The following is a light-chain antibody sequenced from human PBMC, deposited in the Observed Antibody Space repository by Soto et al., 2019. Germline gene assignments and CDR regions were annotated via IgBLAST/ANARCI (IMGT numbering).Light chain of an antibody. CDR2: DAS. CDR1: QDISKY. Sequence: DIQMTQSPSSLSASVGDRVTITCQASQDISKYLNWYQQKQGKAPKLLIYDASNLETGVPSRFSGSGSGTDFTFTISSLQPEDIATYYCQQYDNLPFTFGPGTKVDIK. CDR3: QQYDNLPFT. V-gene: IGKV1-33*01. J-gene: IGKJ3*01.